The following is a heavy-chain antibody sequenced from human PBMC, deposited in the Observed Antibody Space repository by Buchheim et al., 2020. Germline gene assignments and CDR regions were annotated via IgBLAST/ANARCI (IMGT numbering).Heavy chain of an antibody. CDR3: ARDRGSGWSYYYYGLDV. Sequence: QVQLVESGGGVVQPGRSLRLSCAASGFTFSHYAVHWVRQAPGKGLEWVAVISSDGSTIYYADSVKGRFTFSRDNSRNKLFLQMNSLRAEDTAVYYCARDRGSGWSYYYYGLDVWGQGTT. V-gene: IGHV3-30*04. CDR1: GFTFSHYA. J-gene: IGHJ6*02. D-gene: IGHD6-19*01. CDR2: ISSDGSTI.